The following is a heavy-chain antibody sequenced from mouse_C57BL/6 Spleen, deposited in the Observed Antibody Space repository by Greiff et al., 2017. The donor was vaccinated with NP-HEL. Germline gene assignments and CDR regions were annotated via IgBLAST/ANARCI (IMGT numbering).Heavy chain of an antibody. Sequence: VQLQQPGAELVRPGSSVKLSCKASGYTFTSYWMHWVKQRPIQGLEWIGNIDPSDSETHYNQKFKDKATLTVDKSSSTAYMQLSSLTSEDSAVYYCARGNYGGYAMDYWGQGTSVTVSS. J-gene: IGHJ4*01. D-gene: IGHD1-1*01. V-gene: IGHV1-52*01. CDR2: IDPSDSET. CDR1: GYTFTSYW. CDR3: ARGNYGGYAMDY.